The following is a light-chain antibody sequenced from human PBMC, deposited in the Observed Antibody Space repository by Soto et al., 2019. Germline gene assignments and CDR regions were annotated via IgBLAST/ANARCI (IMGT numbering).Light chain of an antibody. CDR1: QNISIF. V-gene: IGKV1-39*01. CDR2: TAS. CDR3: QQSYSTLVT. Sequence: DIQLTQSPSSLSASVGDRVTITCRASQNISIFLNWYQQKPGKAPKLLIYTASDLDTGVPSRISGGGSGTEFTLSISSLQTEDFATYYCQQSYSTLVTFGPGTKVDIK. J-gene: IGKJ3*01.